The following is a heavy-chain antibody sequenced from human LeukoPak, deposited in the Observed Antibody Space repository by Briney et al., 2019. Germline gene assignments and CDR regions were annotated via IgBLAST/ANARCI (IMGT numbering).Heavy chain of an antibody. CDR1: GYSVSSNSAA. V-gene: IGHV6-1*01. J-gene: IGHJ4*02. CDR2: TYYRSTWYN. CDR3: ARDRDSSGWPFDY. Sequence: PSQTLSLTYAISGYSVSSNSAAWNWIRQSRSRGLEWLGRTYYRSTWYNDYAVSVKSRITINPDTSKNQFSLQLNSVTPEDTAVYYCARDRDSSGWPFDYWGQGTLVTVSS. D-gene: IGHD6-19*01.